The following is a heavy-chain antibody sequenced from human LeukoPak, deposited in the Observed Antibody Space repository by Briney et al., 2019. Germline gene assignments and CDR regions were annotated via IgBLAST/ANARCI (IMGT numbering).Heavy chain of an antibody. J-gene: IGHJ4*01. D-gene: IGHD1-14*01. CDR1: GFTFSSYS. CDR3: ARDRTTLTDY. Sequence: GGSLRLSCLASGFTFSSYSMDWVRQAPGKGLEWLSYITSSSGTIYYADSVKGRFTVSRHNPKNSLYLQMNSLRDEDPAVYYCARDRTTLTDYWGQGIQVTVSS. CDR2: ITSSSGTI. V-gene: IGHV3-48*02.